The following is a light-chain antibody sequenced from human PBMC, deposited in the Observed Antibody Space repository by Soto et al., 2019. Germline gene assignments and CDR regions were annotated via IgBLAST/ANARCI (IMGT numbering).Light chain of an antibody. V-gene: IGLV2-14*01. J-gene: IGLJ1*01. CDR1: SGDVGPYNF. CDR3: NSYTSNNTYV. Sequence: QSVLAQPASVSGSPGQSITISCTGTSGDVGPYNFVSWYQQHPGKVPKLIIFEVIYRPSGVSSRFSGSKSGTTASLTISGLRAEDEADYYCNSYTSNNTYVFGTGTKVTVL. CDR2: EVI.